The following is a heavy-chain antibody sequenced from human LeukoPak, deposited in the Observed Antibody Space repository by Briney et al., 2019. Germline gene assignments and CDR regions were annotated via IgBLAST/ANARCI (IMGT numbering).Heavy chain of an antibody. Sequence: PGGSLRLSCAASGFTFSSYAMSWVRQAPGKGLEWVSGISGSGDNTYYADSVKGRFTISRDNSKNTLYVQVSSLGTEDTAAYYCAKESYYDSSGSFYFDYWGQGTLVTVSS. CDR3: AKESYYDSSGSFYFDY. CDR1: GFTFSSYA. D-gene: IGHD3-22*01. CDR2: ISGSGDNT. J-gene: IGHJ4*02. V-gene: IGHV3-23*01.